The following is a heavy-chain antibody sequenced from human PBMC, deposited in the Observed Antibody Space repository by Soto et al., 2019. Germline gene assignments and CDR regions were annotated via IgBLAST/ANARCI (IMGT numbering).Heavy chain of an antibody. Sequence: QVQVKESGPGLVKPSETLSLTCTVSGGSITDYSWSWIRQSAGKGLEWLGRISINGNSHYHPSLRSRVTRSIEASKNQFSLNLRSVNAAYTAVYYCARESGNNWTYEVDWGQGTLVTVSS. J-gene: IGHJ4*02. D-gene: IGHD1-7*01. CDR1: GGSITDYS. CDR2: ISINGNS. V-gene: IGHV4-4*07. CDR3: ARESGNNWTYEVD.